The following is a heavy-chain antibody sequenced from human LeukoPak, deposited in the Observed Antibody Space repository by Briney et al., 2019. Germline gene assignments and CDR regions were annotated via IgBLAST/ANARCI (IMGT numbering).Heavy chain of an antibody. CDR1: GFTFYDYA. J-gene: IGHJ4*02. CDR2: ISWNSGNI. Sequence: GGSLRLSCAASGFTFYDYAMHWVRQAPGKGLEWVSGISWNSGNIGYADSVKGRFTISRDNTKNSLYLQVNSLRAEDTALYYCAKDDSYGFNYFDYWGQGTLVTVSS. V-gene: IGHV3-9*01. CDR3: AKDDSYGFNYFDY. D-gene: IGHD5-18*01.